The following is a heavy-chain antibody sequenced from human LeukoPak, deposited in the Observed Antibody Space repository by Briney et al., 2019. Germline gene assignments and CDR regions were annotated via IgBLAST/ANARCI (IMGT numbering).Heavy chain of an antibody. CDR2: IKGGGGDP. V-gene: IGHV3-23*01. J-gene: IGHJ4*02. CDR3: AKGGHDFNPFYW. CDR1: GFTFSTYA. D-gene: IGHD2-21*02. Sequence: PGGSLRLSCAASGFTFSTYAMGWVRQAPGKGLEWVSSIKGGGGDPFYADSVKGRFTISRDNSKSTVFLQLNSLRADDTAVYYCAKGGHDFNPFYWWGQGTLVTVSS.